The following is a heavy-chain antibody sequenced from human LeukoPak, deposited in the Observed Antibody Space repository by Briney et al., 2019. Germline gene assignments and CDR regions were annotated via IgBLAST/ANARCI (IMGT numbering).Heavy chain of an antibody. CDR1: GGSFSGYY. CDR3: ARGWVMAAAGTLGP. Sequence: SETLSLTCAVYGGSFSGYYWSWIRQPPGKGLEWIGEINHSGSTNYNPSLQSRVTISVDTSKNQFSLNLSSVTAADTAVYYCARGWVMAAAGTLGPWGQGTLVTVSS. CDR2: INHSGST. J-gene: IGHJ5*02. D-gene: IGHD6-13*01. V-gene: IGHV4-34*01.